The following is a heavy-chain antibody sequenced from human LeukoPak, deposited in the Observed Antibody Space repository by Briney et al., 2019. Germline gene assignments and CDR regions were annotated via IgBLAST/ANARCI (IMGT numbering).Heavy chain of an antibody. Sequence: PGGSLRLSCAASGFDVSINYMNWIRQSPEKGLEWVSRINTDGSSTSYADSVKGRFTISRDNAKNSLYLQMNSLRAEDTAVYYCAKDYPEVPVGHVDTAMGYYFDYWGQGTLVTVSS. V-gene: IGHV3-74*01. CDR1: GFDVSINY. D-gene: IGHD5-18*01. CDR2: INTDGSST. J-gene: IGHJ4*02. CDR3: AKDYPEVPVGHVDTAMGYYFDY.